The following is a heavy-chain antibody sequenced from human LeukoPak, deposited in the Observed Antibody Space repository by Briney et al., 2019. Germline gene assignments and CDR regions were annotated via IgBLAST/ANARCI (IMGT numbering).Heavy chain of an antibody. CDR2: ISWNSGSI. CDR1: GFTFDDYA. J-gene: IGHJ4*02. V-gene: IGHV3-9*01. Sequence: GGCLRLSCAASGFTFDDYAKHWVRQAPGKGLEWVSGISWNSGSIGYADSVKGRFTISRDNAKNSLYLQMNSLRAEDTALYYCAKTDYGDTHFDYWGQGTLVTVSS. CDR3: AKTDYGDTHFDY. D-gene: IGHD4-17*01.